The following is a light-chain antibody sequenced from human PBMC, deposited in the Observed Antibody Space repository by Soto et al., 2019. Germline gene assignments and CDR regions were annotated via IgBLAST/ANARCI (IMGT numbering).Light chain of an antibody. J-gene: IGLJ3*02. CDR2: DNY. CDR3: GTWDISLSAWV. V-gene: IGLV1-51*01. Sequence: QSVLTQPPSVSAAPGQEVTISCSGGSSNIGNHFVSWYQHLPGAAPKLLIYDNYKRPSGIPDRFSGSKSGTSATLGITGLQTGDEADYYCGTWDISLSAWVFGGGTKLTVL. CDR1: SSNIGNHF.